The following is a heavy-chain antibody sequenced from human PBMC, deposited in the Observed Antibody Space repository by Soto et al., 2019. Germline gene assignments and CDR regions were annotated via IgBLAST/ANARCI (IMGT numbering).Heavy chain of an antibody. CDR3: VKGEYYYDSSGYYPFDY. D-gene: IGHD3-22*01. CDR1: GFTFSIYA. J-gene: IGHJ4*02. CDR2: ISTNGGST. Sequence: GGSLRLCCSASGFTFSIYAMHGVRQAPGKGLEYVSSISTNGGSTDYADSVKGRFTISRDNSKNTVYLQMSSLRVEDTAVYYCVKGEYYYDSSGYYPFDYWGQGTLVTVS. V-gene: IGHV3-64D*06.